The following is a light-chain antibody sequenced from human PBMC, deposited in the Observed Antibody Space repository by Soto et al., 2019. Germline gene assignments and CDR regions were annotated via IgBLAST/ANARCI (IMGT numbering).Light chain of an antibody. CDR2: GAS. CDR1: QSVSSN. Sequence: EIVMTQSPATLSVSPGDTATLSCRASQSVSSNLAWYQQKPGQAPRLLIYGASSRATGTPGRFSGSGSGTEFTLNISSLQSEDFAVYYCQQYNSSPLTFGGGTKVEIK. V-gene: IGKV3D-15*01. CDR3: QQYNSSPLT. J-gene: IGKJ4*01.